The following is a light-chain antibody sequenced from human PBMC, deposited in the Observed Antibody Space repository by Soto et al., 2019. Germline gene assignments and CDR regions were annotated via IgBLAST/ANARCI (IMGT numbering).Light chain of an antibody. CDR1: SSNIGAGYD. V-gene: IGLV1-40*01. CDR2: GNS. J-gene: IGLJ3*02. Sequence: QSVLTQPPSVSGAPGQRVTISCTGSSSNIGAGYDVHWYHQLPGTAPKLLIYGNSNRPSGVPDRFSGSKSGTSAYLAITGLQAEDEADYYCQSYDSSLSALFGGGTKLTVL. CDR3: QSYDSSLSAL.